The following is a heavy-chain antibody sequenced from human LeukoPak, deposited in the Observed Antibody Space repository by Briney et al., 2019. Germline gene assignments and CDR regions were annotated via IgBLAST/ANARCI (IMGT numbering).Heavy chain of an antibody. Sequence: SETLSLTCTVSGGSISSSSFYWGWIRQPPGKGLEWIGSIYYSGSTYYNPSLKSRVTISVDTSKNQFSLKLSSVTAADTAVYYCARVRRDQYYFDYRGQGTLVTVSS. D-gene: IGHD5-24*01. CDR3: ARVRRDQYYFDY. CDR1: GGSISSSSFY. J-gene: IGHJ4*02. CDR2: IYYSGST. V-gene: IGHV4-39*01.